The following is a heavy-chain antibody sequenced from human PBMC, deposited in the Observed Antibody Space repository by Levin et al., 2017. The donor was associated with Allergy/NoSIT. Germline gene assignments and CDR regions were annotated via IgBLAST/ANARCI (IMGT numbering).Heavy chain of an antibody. D-gene: IGHD3-9*01. CDR3: ARLQTYYDILTNSVWVYYLDY. CDR2: IYPGDSDT. Sequence: GESLKISCKASGYSFSTYWIAWVRQMPGKGLEWMGIIYPGDSDTRYSPSFEGQVTISADESVSTASLQWSSLKASDTAMYYCARLQTYYDILTNSVWVYYLDYWGQGTLVTVSS. J-gene: IGHJ4*02. CDR1: GYSFSTYW. V-gene: IGHV5-51*01.